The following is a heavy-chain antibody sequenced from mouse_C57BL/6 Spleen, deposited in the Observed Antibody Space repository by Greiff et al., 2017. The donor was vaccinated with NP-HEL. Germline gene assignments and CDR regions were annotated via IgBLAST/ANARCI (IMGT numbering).Heavy chain of an antibody. J-gene: IGHJ4*01. CDR3: ARIYDYDGDYYAMDY. D-gene: IGHD2-4*01. V-gene: IGHV5-16*01. Sequence: EVQWVESEGGLVQPGSSMKLSCTASGFTFSDYYMAWVRQVPEKGLEWVANINYDGSSTYYLDSLKSRFIISRDNAKNILYLQMSSLKSEDTATYYCARIYDYDGDYYAMDYWGQGTSVTVSS. CDR2: INYDGSST. CDR1: GFTFSDYY.